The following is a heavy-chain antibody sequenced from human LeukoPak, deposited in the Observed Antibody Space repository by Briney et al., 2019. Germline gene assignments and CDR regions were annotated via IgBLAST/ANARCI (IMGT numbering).Heavy chain of an antibody. D-gene: IGHD3/OR15-3a*01. V-gene: IGHV4-39*01. J-gene: IGHJ4*02. Sequence: SETLSLTCTVSGVSISSSNSYWGWIRQPPGKGLEWIGSIYSGNTYYNASLKSQVSISIDTSMNQFSLRLTSVTAADTAVYYCARQTGSGLFILPGGQGTLVTVSS. CDR1: GVSISSSNSY. CDR2: IYSGNT. CDR3: ARQTGSGLFILP.